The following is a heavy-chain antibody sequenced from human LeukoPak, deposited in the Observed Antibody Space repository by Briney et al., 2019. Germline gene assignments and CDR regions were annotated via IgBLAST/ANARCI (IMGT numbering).Heavy chain of an antibody. CDR2: MLFDVSNS. Sequence: PGKSLRLSCAASGFTFRNYDMHWVRQAPGKGLEWVAIMLFDVSNSHYGDSVKGRFTISRDNSNNTLYLQMTSLRAEDTALYYCARDHHYYDSSGLRTGSIDYWGQGTLVTVSS. D-gene: IGHD3-22*01. CDR1: GFTFRNYD. V-gene: IGHV3-33*05. J-gene: IGHJ4*02. CDR3: ARDHHYYDSSGLRTGSIDY.